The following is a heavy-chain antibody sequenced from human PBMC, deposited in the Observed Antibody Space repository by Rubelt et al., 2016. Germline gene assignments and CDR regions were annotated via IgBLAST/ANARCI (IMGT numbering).Heavy chain of an antibody. V-gene: IGHV3-7*04. CDR1: GFSFSTYW. J-gene: IGHJ4*02. CDR3: ARGYLSNSFDY. D-gene: IGHD4-11*01. CDR2: IKQDGSEK. Sequence: EVHLVESGGGLIQPGASLRLSCAASGFSFSTYWMSWVRQAPGKGLEWVANIKQDGSEKYYVDSVKGRFTISRDNAKNSLYLQMDSLRAEDTAVYYCARGYLSNSFDYWGQGTLVTVSS.